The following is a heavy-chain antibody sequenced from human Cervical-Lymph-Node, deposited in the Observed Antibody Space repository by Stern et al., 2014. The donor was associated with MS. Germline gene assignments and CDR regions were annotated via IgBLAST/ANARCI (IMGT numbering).Heavy chain of an antibody. CDR2: VSWNGVSS. CDR3: AKSTGYYDFWSGYYFDS. D-gene: IGHD3-3*01. CDR1: GFTFGDYA. J-gene: IGHJ4*02. V-gene: IGHV3-9*01. Sequence: EVQLVESGGGVGQPGWSLRLSCAASGFTFGDYAMHWVRQAPGRGLAWVSGVSWNGVSSDYADSVKGRLIISRDNAKNSLYLQMNSLRDEDTAFYYCAKSTGYYDFWSGYYFDSWGQGTLVTVSS.